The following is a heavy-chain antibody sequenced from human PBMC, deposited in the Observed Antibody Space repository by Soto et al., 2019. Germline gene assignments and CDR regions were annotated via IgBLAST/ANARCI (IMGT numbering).Heavy chain of an antibody. Sequence: ASVKVSCKSSVYTINIYDIKCVRQATGQGLEWMGWVNPNSGNTGYAQKFQGRVTMTRNNSITTAYMELSSLRSEDTAVYYCARGGYVEFDYWGQGTLVTVSS. CDR2: VNPNSGNT. CDR3: ARGGYVEFDY. CDR1: VYTINIYD. V-gene: IGHV1-8*01. J-gene: IGHJ4*02. D-gene: IGHD5-12*01.